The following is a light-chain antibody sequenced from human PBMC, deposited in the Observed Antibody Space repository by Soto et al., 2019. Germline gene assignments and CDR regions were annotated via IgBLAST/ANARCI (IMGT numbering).Light chain of an antibody. CDR3: QQYGGSPAWT. J-gene: IGKJ1*01. CDR2: GAS. V-gene: IGKV3-20*01. CDR1: QSVSSSY. Sequence: EIVLTQSPGTLSLSPGERATLSCRASQSVSSSYLAWYQQKTGQAPRLLIYGASSRATGIPDRFSGSGSGTDFTLTISRLEPEDFAVYYCQQYGGSPAWTFGQGTKVEIK.